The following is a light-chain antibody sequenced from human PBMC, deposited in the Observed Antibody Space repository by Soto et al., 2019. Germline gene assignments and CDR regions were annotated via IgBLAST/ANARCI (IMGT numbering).Light chain of an antibody. CDR1: QSVSSNY. CDR2: VAS. Sequence: EIVLTQSPGTLSLSPGERATLSCRASQSVSSNYLAWYQQKPGQAPRVLIYVASSRATGIPDRFSGSGSGTDFTLTISRLEPEDFAVFYCHQYGSSPFTFGPGTKVDIK. V-gene: IGKV3-20*01. CDR3: HQYGSSPFT. J-gene: IGKJ3*01.